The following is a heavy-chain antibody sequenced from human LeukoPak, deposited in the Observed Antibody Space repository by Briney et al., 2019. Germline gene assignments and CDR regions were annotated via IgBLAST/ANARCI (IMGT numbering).Heavy chain of an antibody. Sequence: SETLSLTCTVSGGSISSYYWSWIRQPPGKGLEWIGYIYYSGSTNYNPSLKSRVTISVDTSKNQFSLKLSSVTAADTAVYYCARVFIVVVVAATPYWFDPWGQGTLVTVSS. D-gene: IGHD2-15*01. V-gene: IGHV4-59*08. J-gene: IGHJ5*02. CDR3: ARVFIVVVVAATPYWFDP. CDR2: IYYSGST. CDR1: GGSISSYY.